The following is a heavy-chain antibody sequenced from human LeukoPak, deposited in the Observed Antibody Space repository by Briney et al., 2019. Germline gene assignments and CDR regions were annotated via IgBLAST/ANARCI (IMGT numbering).Heavy chain of an antibody. J-gene: IGHJ4*02. D-gene: IGHD3-10*01. CDR3: ARGVVLLWFGELFNVRPGFDY. Sequence: PSETLSLTCAVYGRSFSGYYWSWIRQPPGKGLEWIGEINHSGSTNYNPSLKSRVTISVDTSKNQFSLKLSSVTAADTAVYYCARGVVLLWFGELFNVRPGFDYWGQGTLVTVSS. V-gene: IGHV4-34*01. CDR2: INHSGST. CDR1: GRSFSGYY.